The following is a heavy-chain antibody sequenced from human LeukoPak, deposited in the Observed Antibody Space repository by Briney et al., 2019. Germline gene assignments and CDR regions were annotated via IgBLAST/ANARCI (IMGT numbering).Heavy chain of an antibody. J-gene: IGHJ5*02. CDR1: GFTFDDYA. D-gene: IGHD5-18*01. Sequence: GGSLRLSCTASGFTFDDYAMHWVRQAPGKGLEWVSLISGGGGSTYYADSVKGRFTISRDNSKNSLYLQMNSLRTEDTALYYCAKDTEGYSNWFDPWGQGTLVTVSS. CDR3: AKDTEGYSNWFDP. CDR2: ISGGGGST. V-gene: IGHV3-43*02.